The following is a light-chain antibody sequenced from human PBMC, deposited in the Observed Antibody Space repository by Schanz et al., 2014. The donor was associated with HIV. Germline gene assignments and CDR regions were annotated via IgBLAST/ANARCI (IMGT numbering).Light chain of an antibody. V-gene: IGLV2-14*03. CDR2: DVS. J-gene: IGLJ1*01. CDR1: RSDVGAHNY. Sequence: QSALTQPASVSGSPGQSITISCTGTRSDVGAHNYVSWYQQHPGKAPKLMIYDVSNRPSGVSNRFSGSKSGNTASLTISGLQAEDEADYYCSSFTSSFTYVFGTGTKLTVL. CDR3: SSFTSSFTYV.